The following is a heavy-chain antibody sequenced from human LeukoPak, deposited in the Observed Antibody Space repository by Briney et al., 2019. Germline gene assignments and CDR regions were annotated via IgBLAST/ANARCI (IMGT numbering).Heavy chain of an antibody. Sequence: GGSLRLSCAASGFTFSSYEMNWVRQAPGKGLEWVSYISSSGSTIYYADSVKGRFTISRGNAKNSLYLQMNSLRAEDTAVYYCARLAGGYYYYMDVWGKGTTVTVSS. CDR1: GFTFSSYE. J-gene: IGHJ6*03. CDR3: ARLAGGYYYYMDV. CDR2: ISSSGSTI. V-gene: IGHV3-48*03. D-gene: IGHD2-21*01.